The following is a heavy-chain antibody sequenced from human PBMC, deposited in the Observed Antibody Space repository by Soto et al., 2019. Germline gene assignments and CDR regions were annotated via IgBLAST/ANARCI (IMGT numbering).Heavy chain of an antibody. Sequence: ASVKVSCKASGYTFTNNDVSWVRQATGQGLEWMGWMNPGSGDTGYAQKFQGRVTMTRDISIATAYMELNSLTSEDTVIYYCARMESFGSLNWFDPWGQGTLVTVSS. CDR3: ARMESFGSLNWFDP. J-gene: IGHJ5*02. D-gene: IGHD5-18*01. CDR1: GYTFTNND. V-gene: IGHV1-8*01. CDR2: MNPGSGDT.